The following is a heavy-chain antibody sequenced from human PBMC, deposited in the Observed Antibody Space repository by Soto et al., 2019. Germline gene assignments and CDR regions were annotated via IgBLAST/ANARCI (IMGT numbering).Heavy chain of an antibody. D-gene: IGHD3-16*01. CDR1: GFTFSKYW. Sequence: PGGSLRLSCAASGFTFSKYWMHWVRQPPGMGLEWLSRITSDGASTSYADSVKGRFTISRDNANNTVYLQMNSLRAEDTAVYYCTKMGGFDYCGQGTLVTVSS. J-gene: IGHJ4*02. CDR3: TKMGGFDY. CDR2: ITSDGAST. V-gene: IGHV3-74*01.